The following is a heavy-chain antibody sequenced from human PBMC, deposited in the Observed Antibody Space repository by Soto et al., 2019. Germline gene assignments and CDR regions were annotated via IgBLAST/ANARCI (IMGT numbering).Heavy chain of an antibody. D-gene: IGHD3-3*01. Sequence: EVQLVESGGGLVKPGGSLRLSCAASGFTFSSYSMNWVRQAPGKGLEWVSSISSSSSYIYYADSVKGRFTISRDNAKNSLYLQRNSLRAEDTAVYYCARDGLEWSPGPIPDWGQGTLVTVSS. V-gene: IGHV3-21*01. J-gene: IGHJ4*02. CDR3: ARDGLEWSPGPIPD. CDR1: GFTFSSYS. CDR2: ISSSSSYI.